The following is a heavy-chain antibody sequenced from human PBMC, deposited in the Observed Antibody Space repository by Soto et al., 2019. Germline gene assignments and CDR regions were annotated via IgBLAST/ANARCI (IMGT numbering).Heavy chain of an antibody. CDR2: IYSGGST. V-gene: IGHV3-53*04. D-gene: IGHD2-8*01. J-gene: IGHJ5*02. CDR3: ARVNRHEAHGVFNWFDP. Sequence: GGSLRLSCAASGFTVSSNYMSWVRQAPGKGLEWVSVIYSGGSTYYADSVKGRFTISRHNSKNTLYLQMNSLRAEDTAVYYCARVNRHEAHGVFNWFDPWGQGTLVTVSS. CDR1: GFTVSSNY.